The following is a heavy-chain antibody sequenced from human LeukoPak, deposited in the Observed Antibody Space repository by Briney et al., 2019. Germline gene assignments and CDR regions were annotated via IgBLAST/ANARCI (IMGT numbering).Heavy chain of an antibody. CDR1: GGSISSYY. CDR2: IYYSGST. D-gene: IGHD2-2*01. CDR3: ARADCSSTSCDLDY. V-gene: IGHV4-59*01. J-gene: IGHJ4*02. Sequence: SETLSLTCTVSGGSISSYYWSWIRQPPGKGLEWIGYIYYSGSTNYNPSLKSRVTISVDTSKNQFSLKLSSVTAAGTAVYYCARADCSSTSCDLDYWGQGTLVTVSS.